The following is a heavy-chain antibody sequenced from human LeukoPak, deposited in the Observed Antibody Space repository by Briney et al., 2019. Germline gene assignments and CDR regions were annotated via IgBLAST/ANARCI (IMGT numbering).Heavy chain of an antibody. CDR1: GISFGSCA. D-gene: IGHD6-13*01. CDR3: VGFRATAGLY. V-gene: IGHV3-64D*06. J-gene: IGHJ4*02. CDR2: ITSNGGSA. Sequence: GVPLRLRCSASGISFGSCAMDWVRQAPGKGLEYVSAITSNGGSAYYADSVKGRFTISRDNSRNTLYLQMISLRTEDTAVYYCVGFRATAGLYWGQGTLVTVSS.